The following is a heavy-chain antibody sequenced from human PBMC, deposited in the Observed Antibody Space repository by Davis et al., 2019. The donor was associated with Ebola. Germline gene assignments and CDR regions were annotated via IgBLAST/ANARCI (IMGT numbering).Heavy chain of an antibody. CDR3: ARSRYYYDSSGYLNEYFDL. CDR2: ITGTSNKI. Sequence: PGGSLRLSCAASGFTFSSYAMHWVRQAPGKGLEWVSYITGTSNKIYYADSVKGRFTISRDNAKNLLYLQMNSLRDEDTAVYYCARSRYYYDSSGYLNEYFDLWGRGTLVTVSS. V-gene: IGHV3-48*02. CDR1: GFTFSSYA. J-gene: IGHJ2*01. D-gene: IGHD3-22*01.